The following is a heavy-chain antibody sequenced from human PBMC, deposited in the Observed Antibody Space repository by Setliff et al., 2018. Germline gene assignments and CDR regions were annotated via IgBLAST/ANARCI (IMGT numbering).Heavy chain of an antibody. CDR1: GGSFSGYY. Sequence: SETLSLTCAVYGGSFSGYYWSWIRQPPGKRLEWIGYIYYSGSTNYNPSLESRVTISVDTSKNQFSLRLNSATAADTAVYYCARLRGAFDYWGQGTLVTV. CDR3: ARLRGAFDY. D-gene: IGHD3-16*01. J-gene: IGHJ4*02. V-gene: IGHV4-59*01. CDR2: IYYSGST.